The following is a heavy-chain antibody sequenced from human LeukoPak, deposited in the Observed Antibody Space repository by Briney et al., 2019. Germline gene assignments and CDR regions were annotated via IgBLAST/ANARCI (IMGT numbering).Heavy chain of an antibody. CDR2: INHSGST. D-gene: IGHD3-3*01. CDR1: GGSFSGYY. Sequence: SETLSLTCAVYGGSFSGYYWSWIRQPPGKGPEWIGEINHSGSTNYNPSLKSRVTISVDTSKNQFSLKLSSVTAADTAVYYCARVGTSRQTLYYDFWSGYIGDTVFDYWGQGTLVTVSS. CDR3: ARVGTSRQTLYYDFWSGYIGDTVFDY. J-gene: IGHJ4*02. V-gene: IGHV4-34*01.